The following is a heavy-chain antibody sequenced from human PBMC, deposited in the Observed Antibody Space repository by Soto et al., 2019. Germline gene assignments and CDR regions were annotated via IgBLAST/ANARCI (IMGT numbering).Heavy chain of an antibody. V-gene: IGHV1-69*08. J-gene: IGHJ4*02. CDR1: GGTFSSYT. CDR3: AKESYYYGSGSYLTIDY. D-gene: IGHD3-10*01. Sequence: QVQLVQSGAEVKKPGSSVKVSCKASGGTFSSYTISWVRQAPGQGLEWMGRISPILGIANYAQKFQGRVTITAAKSTSTAYMELSSLRSEDTAVYYCAKESYYYGSGSYLTIDYWGQGALVTVSS. CDR2: ISPILGIA.